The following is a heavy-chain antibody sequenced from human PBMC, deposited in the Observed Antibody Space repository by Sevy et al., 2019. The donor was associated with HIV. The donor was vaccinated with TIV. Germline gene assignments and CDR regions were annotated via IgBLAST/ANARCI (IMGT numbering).Heavy chain of an antibody. J-gene: IGHJ6*02. CDR3: ARDCSSSTCLWGLDV. Sequence: GGSLRLSCGGSGFTFSSYWMSWVRQAPGKGLEWVANIKKDGSERYYVDSVKGRFTISRDNAKNSLYLQMNSLRTEDTDGYYCARDCSSSTCLWGLDVWGQGTTVTVSS. CDR2: IKKDGSER. CDR1: GFTFSSYW. V-gene: IGHV3-7*03. D-gene: IGHD2-2*01.